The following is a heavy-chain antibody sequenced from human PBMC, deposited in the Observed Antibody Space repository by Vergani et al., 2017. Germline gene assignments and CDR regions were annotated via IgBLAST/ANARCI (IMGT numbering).Heavy chain of an antibody. Sequence: EVQLLQSGGGVIPPGGSVRLSCAASGFTFSACPMPWVRQAPGKGLEWVSAISARYPSTYSADSVKGRFTISRDNAKNMLYLQMNVLRAEATAVYYCANLSYDTTPYLQGGYDFWGQGTLVSVSS. CDR1: GFTFSACP. D-gene: IGHD3-22*01. CDR3: ANLSYDTTPYLQGGYDF. CDR2: ISARYPST. J-gene: IGHJ4*02. V-gene: IGHV3-23*01.